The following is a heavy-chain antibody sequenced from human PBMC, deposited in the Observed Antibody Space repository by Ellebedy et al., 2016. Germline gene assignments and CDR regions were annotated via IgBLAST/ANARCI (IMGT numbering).Heavy chain of an antibody. Sequence: GESLKIPXSASGFIFSSHAMHWVRQAPGKGLEYVSDISRNGSLVYYVDSVRGRFTISRHNAKNTLYLQMNSLRVEDTGMYFCVKDGKRTKDDYWGQGTLVTVSS. CDR2: ISRNGSLV. D-gene: IGHD1-1*01. CDR1: GFIFSSHA. CDR3: VKDGKRTKDDY. J-gene: IGHJ4*02. V-gene: IGHV3-64D*06.